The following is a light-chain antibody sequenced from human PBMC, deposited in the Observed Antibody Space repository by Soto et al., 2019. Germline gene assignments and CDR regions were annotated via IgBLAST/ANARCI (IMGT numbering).Light chain of an antibody. CDR2: DVS. J-gene: IGLJ2*01. Sequence: QSALTQPASVSGSPGQSITISCTGTSSDVGGYNYVSWYQQHPGKAPKLIIFDVSNRPSGVSNRFSGSKSGNTASLTISGLQAEDEGDYHCSSYTSSSTLIFGGGTKLTVL. V-gene: IGLV2-14*01. CDR1: SSDVGGYNY. CDR3: SSYTSSSTLI.